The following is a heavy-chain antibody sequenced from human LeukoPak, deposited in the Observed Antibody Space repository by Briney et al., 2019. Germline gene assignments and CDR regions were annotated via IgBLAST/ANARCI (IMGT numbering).Heavy chain of an antibody. J-gene: IGHJ4*02. CDR3: AREVYYDSSGYYSPLMDY. CDR1: GFTFSSYS. V-gene: IGHV3-21*01. Sequence: PGGSLRLSCAASGFTFSSYSMSWVRQAPGKGLEWVSSISSSSYIYYADSVKGRFTISRDNAKNSLYLQMNSLRAEDTAVYYCAREVYYDSSGYYSPLMDYWGQGTLVTVSS. CDR2: ISSSSYI. D-gene: IGHD3-22*01.